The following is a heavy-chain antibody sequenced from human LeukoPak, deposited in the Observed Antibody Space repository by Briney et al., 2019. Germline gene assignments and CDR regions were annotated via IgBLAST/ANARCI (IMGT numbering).Heavy chain of an antibody. CDR2: IRYDGTNK. J-gene: IGHJ6*03. CDR1: GFSFSSHA. CDR3: ARAPRHADDYYYFMDV. V-gene: IGHV3-33*01. Sequence: PGGSLRLSCAASGFSFSSHAMQWVRQAPGKGLEWVALIRYDGTNKYYADSVKGRFTITRDNSKNTQYLQMNSLRAEDTAVYYCARAPRHADDYYYFMDVWGEGTTVTVSS.